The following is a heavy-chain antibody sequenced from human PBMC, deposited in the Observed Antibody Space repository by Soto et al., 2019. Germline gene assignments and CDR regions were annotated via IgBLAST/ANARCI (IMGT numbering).Heavy chain of an antibody. CDR1: GGSISSSSYY. D-gene: IGHD3-22*01. V-gene: IGHV4-39*01. Sequence: PSETLSLTCTVSGGSISSSSYYWGWIRQPPGKGLERIGSIYYSGSTYYNPSLKSRVTISVDTSKNQFSLKLSSVTAADTAVYYCARQGYYDSSGYYYWFDPWGQGTLVTVSS. CDR2: IYYSGST. CDR3: ARQGYYDSSGYYYWFDP. J-gene: IGHJ5*02.